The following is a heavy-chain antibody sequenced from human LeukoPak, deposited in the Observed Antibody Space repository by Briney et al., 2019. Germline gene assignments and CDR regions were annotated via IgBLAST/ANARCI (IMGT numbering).Heavy chain of an antibody. CDR1: GGSFSGYY. D-gene: IGHD2-15*01. V-gene: IGHV4-34*01. Sequence: PSETLSLTCAVYGGSFSGYYWSWIRQPPGKGLEWIGEINHSGSTNYNPSLKSRVTISVDTSKNQFSLKLSSVTAAGTAVYYCARDMSRYCSGGSCTGDYWGQGTLVTVSS. J-gene: IGHJ4*02. CDR2: INHSGST. CDR3: ARDMSRYCSGGSCTGDY.